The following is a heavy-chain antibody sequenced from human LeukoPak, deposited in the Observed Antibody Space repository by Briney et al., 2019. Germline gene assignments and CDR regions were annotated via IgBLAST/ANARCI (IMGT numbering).Heavy chain of an antibody. J-gene: IGHJ3*02. D-gene: IGHD6-13*01. Sequence: GGSLRLSCAASGFTVSSNYMSWVRQAPGKGLEWVSVIYSGGSTYYADSVKGRFTISRDNSKNTLYLQMNSLRAEDTAVYYCARSEMIAAAGAFDIWGQGTTVTVSS. CDR2: IYSGGST. V-gene: IGHV3-53*01. CDR1: GFTVSSNY. CDR3: ARSEMIAAAGAFDI.